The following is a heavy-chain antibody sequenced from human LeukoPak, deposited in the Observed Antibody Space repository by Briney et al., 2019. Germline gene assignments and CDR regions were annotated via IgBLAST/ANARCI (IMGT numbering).Heavy chain of an antibody. V-gene: IGHV4-31*03. D-gene: IGHD3-3*01. Sequence: SQTLSLTCTVSGGSISSGGYYWSWIRQHPGKGLEWIGYIYYSGSTYYNPSLKSRVTISVDTSKNQFSLKLSSVTAADTAVYYCARDNGFLEWFPGYWGQGTLVTVSS. CDR1: GGSISSGGYY. J-gene: IGHJ4*02. CDR3: ARDNGFLEWFPGY. CDR2: IYYSGST.